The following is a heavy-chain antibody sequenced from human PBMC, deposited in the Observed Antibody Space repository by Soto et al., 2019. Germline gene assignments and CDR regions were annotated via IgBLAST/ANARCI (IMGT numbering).Heavy chain of an antibody. CDR2: INSGSGVTT. CDR3: AKTKQWLVKDYDFGMDV. Sequence: PGGSLRLSCAASGFTFSSYWMHWVRQAPGKGLVWVSRINSGSGVTTYYADSVKGRFTISRDNSKNTLFLQMNSLRADDTAVYYCAKTKQWLVKDYDFGMDVWGQGTTVTVSS. D-gene: IGHD6-19*01. V-gene: IGHV3-23*01. J-gene: IGHJ6*02. CDR1: GFTFSSYW.